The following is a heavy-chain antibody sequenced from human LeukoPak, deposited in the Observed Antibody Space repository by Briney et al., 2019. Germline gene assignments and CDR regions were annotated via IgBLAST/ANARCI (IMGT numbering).Heavy chain of an antibody. V-gene: IGHV4-4*07. D-gene: IGHD1/OR15-1a*01. CDR2: IYISGST. CDR1: GGSTSSYY. J-gene: IGHJ2*01. CDR3: SVTEHSWYLDF. Sequence: SETLSLTCTVSGGSTSSYYWSWIRQPAGKGLEWIGRIYISGSTDYHPSLKRRVTMSVDTSKNQLSLKLTSVTAADTAVYYCSVTEHSWYLDFWGRGTLVTVS.